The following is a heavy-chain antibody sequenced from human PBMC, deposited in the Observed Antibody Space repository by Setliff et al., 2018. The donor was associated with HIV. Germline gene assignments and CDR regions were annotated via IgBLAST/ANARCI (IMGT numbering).Heavy chain of an antibody. CDR3: AREPTYYYESSGPYDAFDV. D-gene: IGHD3-22*01. V-gene: IGHV1-2*06. J-gene: IGHJ3*01. CDR2: INPNSGGT. CDR1: GGTFSSYA. Sequence: ASVKVSCKASGGTFSSYAISWVRQAPGQGLEWMGRINPNSGGTNYAQKFQGRVTMTRDTSISTAYMELSRLRSDDTAVYYCAREPTYYYESSGPYDAFDVWGQGTMVTVSS.